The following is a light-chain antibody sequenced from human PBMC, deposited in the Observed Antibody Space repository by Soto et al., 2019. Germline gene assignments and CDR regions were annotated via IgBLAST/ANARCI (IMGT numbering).Light chain of an antibody. CDR2: GAS. J-gene: IGKJ5*01. CDR3: QQYGSSLIT. CDR1: QSVSNSY. V-gene: IGKV3-20*01. Sequence: EIVLTQSPGTLSLSPGERATLSCRASQSVSNSYLAWYQQKPGQAPRLLIYGASSRATGIPDRFSGSGSGTDFSLTISRLEPEDFALYYCQQYGSSLITFGQGTRLEIK.